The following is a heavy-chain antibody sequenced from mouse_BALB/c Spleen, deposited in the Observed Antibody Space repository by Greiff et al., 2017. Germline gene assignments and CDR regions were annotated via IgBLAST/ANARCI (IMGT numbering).Heavy chain of an antibody. CDR3: ARGYDYDGFAY. J-gene: IGHJ3*01. V-gene: IGHV5-6-5*01. Sequence: EVKLMESGGGLVKPGGSLKLSCAASGFTFSSYAVSWVRQTPEKRLEWVASISSGGRTYYPDSVKGRFTISRDNARNILYLQMSSLRSEDSAMYYCARGYDYDGFAYWGQGTLVTVSA. CDR2: ISSGGRT. D-gene: IGHD2-4*01. CDR1: GFTFSSYA.